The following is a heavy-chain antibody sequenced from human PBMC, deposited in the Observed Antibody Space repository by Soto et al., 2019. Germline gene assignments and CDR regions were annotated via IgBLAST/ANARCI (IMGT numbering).Heavy chain of an antibody. CDR2: VEWRGDK. CDR3: ARMVAGGMYYYYSMDV. D-gene: IGHD2-15*01. CDR1: GFSLSTVGMC. V-gene: IGHV2-70*13. J-gene: IGHJ6*02. Sequence: SGPTLVNPTQTLTLTCTFSGFSLSTVGMCVSWIRQNPGTALESLEVVEWRGDKYYSTSLKTMRAISEDTSKNEEVLTMTNMEPVDTATYYCARMVAGGMYYYYSMDVWGQGT.